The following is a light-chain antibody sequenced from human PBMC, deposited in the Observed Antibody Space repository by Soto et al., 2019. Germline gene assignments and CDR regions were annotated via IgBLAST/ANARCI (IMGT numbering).Light chain of an antibody. Sequence: EIVLTQSPGTLSLSPGERVTLSCRASQSVTSTYLAWYQQKPGQAPRLLLYDASTRVTGIPDRFSGSGSGTDFTLIISRLEPEDVAVYYCQQYGRSPGLLTFGPGTKVDIK. CDR2: DAS. CDR1: QSVTSTY. V-gene: IGKV3-20*01. J-gene: IGKJ3*01. CDR3: QQYGRSPGLLT.